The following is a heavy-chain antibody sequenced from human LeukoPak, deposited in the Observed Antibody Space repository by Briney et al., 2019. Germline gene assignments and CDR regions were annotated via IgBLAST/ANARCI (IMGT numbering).Heavy chain of an antibody. J-gene: IGHJ4*02. CDR1: GYTFTSYG. D-gene: IGHD4-17*01. Sequence: ASVTVSCKASGYTFTSYGISWVRQAPGQGLEWMGWISAYNGNTNYAQKLQGRVTMTTDTSTSTAYMELRSLRSDDTAVYYCARRNYYGDIQVFDYGGQGTLVTVSA. CDR2: ISAYNGNT. CDR3: ARRNYYGDIQVFDY. V-gene: IGHV1-18*01.